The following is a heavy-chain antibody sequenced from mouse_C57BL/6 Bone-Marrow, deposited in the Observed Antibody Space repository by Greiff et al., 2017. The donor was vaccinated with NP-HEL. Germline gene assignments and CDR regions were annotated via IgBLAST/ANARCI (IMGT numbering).Heavy chain of an antibody. CDR1: GYTFTDYY. V-gene: IGHV1-75*01. D-gene: IGHD1-1*01. CDR2: IFPGSGST. Sequence: QVQLQQSGPELVKPGASVKISCKASGYTFTDYYINWVKQRPGPGLEWIGWIFPGSGSTYYNEKFKGKATLTVDKSSSTAYMLLSSLTSEYSAVYFCASPNYYGSSYEYYAMDYWGQGTSVTVSS. J-gene: IGHJ4*01. CDR3: ASPNYYGSSYEYYAMDY.